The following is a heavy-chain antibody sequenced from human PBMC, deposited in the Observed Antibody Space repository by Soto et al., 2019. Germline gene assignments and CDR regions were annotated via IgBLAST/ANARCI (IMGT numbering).Heavy chain of an antibody. J-gene: IGHJ3*01. CDR1: GGAFSTSD. D-gene: IGHD3-22*01. CDR2: IIPVLGAA. Sequence: QVHLVQSGAEVKMPGSSVRVSCASSGGAFSTSDIGWVRQAPGQGLEWMGGIIPVLGAANYAQKFKGRFTITADESKRTAYLEKSSLNPEDTATYYCARDPRSGWAHDAFDVWGPGTSIIVSS. V-gene: IGHV1-69*01. CDR3: ARDPRSGWAHDAFDV.